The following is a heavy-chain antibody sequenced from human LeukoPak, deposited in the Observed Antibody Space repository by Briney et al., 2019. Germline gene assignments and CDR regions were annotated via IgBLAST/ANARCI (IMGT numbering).Heavy chain of an antibody. J-gene: IGHJ4*02. CDR1: GFTFSSYA. CDR2: ISGSGGST. CDR3: AKAPGDFFNFDY. Sequence: GGSLRLSCAASGFTFSSYAMSWVRQAPGKGLERVSAISGSGGSTYYADSVKGRFTISRDNSKDTLYLQMNSLRAEDTAVYYCAKAPGDFFNFDYCGQGTLVTVSS. D-gene: IGHD1-14*01. V-gene: IGHV3-23*01.